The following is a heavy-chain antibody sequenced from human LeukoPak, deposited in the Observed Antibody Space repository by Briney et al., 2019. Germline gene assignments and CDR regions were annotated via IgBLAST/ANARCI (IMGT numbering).Heavy chain of an antibody. J-gene: IGHJ4*02. V-gene: IGHV1-69*13. CDR1: GGTFSSYA. CDR3: ARGRYCSSTSCSFDY. CDR2: IIPIFGTA. Sequence: SVKVSCKASGGTFSSYAISWVRQAPGQGLEWMGGIIPIFGTANYAQKFQGRVTITADESTSTAYMELSSLRSEDTAVYYCARGRYCSSTSCSFDYWGQGTLVTVSS. D-gene: IGHD2-2*01.